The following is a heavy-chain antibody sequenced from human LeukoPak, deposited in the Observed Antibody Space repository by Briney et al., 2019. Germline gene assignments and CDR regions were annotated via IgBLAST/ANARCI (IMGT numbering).Heavy chain of an antibody. CDR1: GGTLSSYA. CDR2: IIPIFGTA. J-gene: IGHJ4*02. D-gene: IGHD3-10*01. Sequence: ASVKVSCKASGGTLSSYAISWVRQAPGQGLEWMGGIIPIFGTANYAQKFQGRVTITADESTSTAYMELSSLRSEDTAVYYCARFHISGDSFDYWAREPWSPSPQ. CDR3: ARFHISGDSFDY. V-gene: IGHV1-69*13.